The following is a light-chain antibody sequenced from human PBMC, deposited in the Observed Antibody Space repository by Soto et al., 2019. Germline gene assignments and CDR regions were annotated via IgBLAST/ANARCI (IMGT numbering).Light chain of an antibody. CDR3: QQYNTYLS. V-gene: IGKV1-5*01. Sequence: DIPMTQSPSTLSASVGSSVTISCRASHTISRWLAWYQHKPGKAPTLLIYHASSLESGVPSRFSGSGSGTEFTLTISSLQPDDVATYYCQQYNTYLSFGQGTKVEIK. J-gene: IGKJ1*01. CDR2: HAS. CDR1: HTISRW.